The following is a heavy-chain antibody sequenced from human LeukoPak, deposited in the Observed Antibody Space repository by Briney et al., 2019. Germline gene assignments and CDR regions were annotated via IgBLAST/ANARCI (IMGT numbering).Heavy chain of an antibody. J-gene: IGHJ6*03. CDR3: ARGSRDLEWLSNRYYYYYYMDV. CDR2: IYYSGST. V-gene: IGHV4-59*01. CDR1: GGSISSYY. D-gene: IGHD3-3*01. Sequence: PSETLSLTCTVSGGSISSYYWSWIRQPPGKGLEWIGYIYYSGSTNYNPSLKSRVTISVDTSKNQFSLKLSSVTAANTAVYYCARGSRDLEWLSNRYYYYYYMDVWGKGTTVTVSS.